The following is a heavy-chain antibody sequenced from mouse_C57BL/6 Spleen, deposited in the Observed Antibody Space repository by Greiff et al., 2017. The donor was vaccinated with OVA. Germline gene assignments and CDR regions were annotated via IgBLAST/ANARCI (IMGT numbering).Heavy chain of an antibody. CDR3: TLKIYYGNQFIDY. CDR2: IRNKANNHAT. V-gene: IGHV6-6*01. CDR1: GFTFSDAW. J-gene: IGHJ2*01. D-gene: IGHD2-1*01. Sequence: EVMLVESGGGLVQPGGSMKLSCAASGFTFSDAWMDWVRQSPEKGLEWVAEIRNKANNHATYYAESVKGRFTISRDDSKSSVYLQMNSLRAEDTGIYYCTLKIYYGNQFIDYWGQGTTLTVSS.